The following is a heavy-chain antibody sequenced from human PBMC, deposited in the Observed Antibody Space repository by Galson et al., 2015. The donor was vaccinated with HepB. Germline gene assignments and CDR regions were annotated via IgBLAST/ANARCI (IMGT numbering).Heavy chain of an antibody. D-gene: IGHD6-19*01. CDR1: GGSISSYS. CDR2: IHYSGST. CDR3: ARHSQWLVSDYYYGMDV. J-gene: IGHJ6*02. Sequence: ETLSLTCTVSGGSISSYSWNWIRQPPGKGLEWIGYIHYSGSTNCNHSLKSRVTISLDTSKKPFSLKLSSVTAADTAVYYCARHSQWLVSDYYYGMDVWGQGTTVTVSS. V-gene: IGHV4-59*08.